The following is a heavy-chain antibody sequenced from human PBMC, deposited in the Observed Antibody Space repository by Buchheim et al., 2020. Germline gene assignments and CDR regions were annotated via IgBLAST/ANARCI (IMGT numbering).Heavy chain of an antibody. CDR3: ARDLTPYCSSSSCYGWFGP. Sequence: EVQLVESGGGLVQPGGSLRLSCAASGFTFNSYWMSWVRQAPGKGLEWVANIKEDGSEKYYVDSVKGRFTISRDNAKHSLFLQMNSLRAEDTAVYYCARDLTPYCSSSSCYGWFGPWGQGTL. J-gene: IGHJ5*02. CDR2: IKEDGSEK. CDR1: GFTFNSYW. V-gene: IGHV3-7*03. D-gene: IGHD2-2*01.